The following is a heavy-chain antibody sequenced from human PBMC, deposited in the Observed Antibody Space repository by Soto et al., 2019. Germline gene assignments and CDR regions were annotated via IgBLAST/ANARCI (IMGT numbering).Heavy chain of an antibody. V-gene: IGHV3-15*01. CDR3: TTSEKPYGSGSYYKSTLYYYYYMDV. CDR2: IKSKTDGGTT. J-gene: IGHJ6*03. Sequence: GGSLRLSCAASGFTFSNAWMSWVRQAPGKGLEWVGRIKSKTDGGTTDYAAPVKGRFTISRNDSKNTLYLQMNSLKTEDTAVYYCTTSEKPYGSGSYYKSTLYYYYYMDVWGKGTTVTVSS. CDR1: GFTFSNAW. D-gene: IGHD3-10*01.